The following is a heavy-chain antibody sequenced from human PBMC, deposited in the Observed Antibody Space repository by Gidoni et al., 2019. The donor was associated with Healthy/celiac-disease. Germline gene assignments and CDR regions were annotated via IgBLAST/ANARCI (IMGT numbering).Heavy chain of an antibody. CDR1: SSYG. CDR2: IWYDGSNK. J-gene: IGHJ5*02. V-gene: IGHV3-33*01. D-gene: IGHD2-15*01. CDR3: TRDRRYCSGGSCWSWFDP. Sequence: SSYGMHWVRQAPGKGLEWVAVIWYDGSNKYYADSVKGRFTISRDNSKNTLYLQMNSLRAEDTAVYYCTRDRRYCSGGSCWSWFDPWGQGTLVTVSS.